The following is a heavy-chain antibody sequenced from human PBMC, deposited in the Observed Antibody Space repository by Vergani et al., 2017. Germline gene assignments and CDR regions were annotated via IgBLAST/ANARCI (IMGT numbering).Heavy chain of an antibody. Sequence: QLQLQESGPGLVKPSETLSLSCRVSGDSISRSHYYWGFIRQPPGKTPEWIGTVFYGGRTSYNPSLKSRVTLSLDTSKKQISLHLTSVTAADTAVYYCARHISVVRPSSMTAFDYWGQGTLVTVSS. D-gene: IGHD2-21*01. CDR1: GDSISRSHYY. J-gene: IGHJ4*02. CDR3: ARHISVVRPSSMTAFDY. CDR2: VFYGGRT. V-gene: IGHV4-39*01.